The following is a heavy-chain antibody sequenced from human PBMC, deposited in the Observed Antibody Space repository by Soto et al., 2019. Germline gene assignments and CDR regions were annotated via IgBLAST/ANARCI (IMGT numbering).Heavy chain of an antibody. Sequence: AASVKVSCKASGYTFTSYAMHWVRQAPGQRLEWMGWINAGNGNTKYSQKFQGRVTITRDTSASTAYMELSSLRSEDTAVYYCAGGYSSGWYDAFDIWGQGTMVT. D-gene: IGHD6-19*01. V-gene: IGHV1-3*01. CDR2: INAGNGNT. J-gene: IGHJ3*02. CDR3: AGGYSSGWYDAFDI. CDR1: GYTFTSYA.